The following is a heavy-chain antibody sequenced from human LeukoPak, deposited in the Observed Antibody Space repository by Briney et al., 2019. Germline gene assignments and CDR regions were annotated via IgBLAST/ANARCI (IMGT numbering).Heavy chain of an antibody. CDR3: ARVDGVPSGSYEGGDFDY. D-gene: IGHD1-26*01. CDR1: GYTFTSYG. V-gene: IGHV1-18*01. CDR2: ISAYNGNT. Sequence: ASVKVSCKASGYTFTSYGISWVRQAPGQGLEWMGWISAYNGNTNYAQKLQGRVTMTTDTSTSTAYMELRSLRSDDTAVYYCARVDGVPSGSYEGGDFDYWGQGTLVTVSS. J-gene: IGHJ4*02.